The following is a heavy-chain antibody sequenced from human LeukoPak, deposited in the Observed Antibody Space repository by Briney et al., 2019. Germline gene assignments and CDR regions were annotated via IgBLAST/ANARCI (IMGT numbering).Heavy chain of an antibody. Sequence: PGGSLRLSCAASGFTFSSYAMSWVRQAPGKGLEWVASIKQDGSEKYYVDSVRGRFTISRDNAKNSLYLQMNGLRAEDTAVYYCARDRLRFLEWSEDYWGQGTLVTVSS. CDR3: ARDRLRFLEWSEDY. D-gene: IGHD3-3*01. V-gene: IGHV3-7*01. CDR2: IKQDGSEK. CDR1: GFTFSSYA. J-gene: IGHJ4*02.